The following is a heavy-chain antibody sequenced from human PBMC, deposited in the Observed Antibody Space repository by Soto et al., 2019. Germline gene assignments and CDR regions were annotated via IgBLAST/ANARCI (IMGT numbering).Heavy chain of an antibody. J-gene: IGHJ3*02. CDR3: ASVYYYDSSGYYADAFDI. CDR1: GGSISSGGYY. V-gene: IGHV4-31*03. CDR2: IYYSGST. D-gene: IGHD3-22*01. Sequence: TSETLSLTCTVSGGSISSGGYYWSWIRQHPGKGLEWIGYIYYSGSTYYNPSLKSRVTISVDTSKNQFSLKLSSVTAADTALYYCASVYYYDSSGYYADAFDIWGQGTMVTVSS.